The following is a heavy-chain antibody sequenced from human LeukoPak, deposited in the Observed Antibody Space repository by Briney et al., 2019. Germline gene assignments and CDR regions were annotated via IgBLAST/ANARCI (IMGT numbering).Heavy chain of an antibody. CDR1: GGTFSGSA. J-gene: IGHJ3*02. Sequence: ASVKVSCKASGGTFSGSAISWVRQAPGQGLEWMGGVIPIFGTANYAQKFQGRVTITADESTSTAYMELSSLRSEDSAVYYCARAIVAVTTPNGAFDIWGQGTMVTVSS. V-gene: IGHV1-69*13. CDR3: ARAIVAVTTPNGAFDI. D-gene: IGHD4-11*01. CDR2: VIPIFGTA.